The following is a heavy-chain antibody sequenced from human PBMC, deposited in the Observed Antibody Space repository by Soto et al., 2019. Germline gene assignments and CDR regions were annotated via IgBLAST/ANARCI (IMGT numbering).Heavy chain of an antibody. D-gene: IGHD2-15*01. CDR3: ARVPSSSGRAHFDY. Sequence: GGSLRLSCAASGFTFSSYAMSWVRQAPGKGLEWVSAISGSGGSTYYADSVKGRFTISRDNSKNTLYLQMNSLRAEDTAVYYCARVPSSSGRAHFDYWGQGTLVTVSS. J-gene: IGHJ4*02. CDR1: GFTFSSYA. CDR2: ISGSGGST. V-gene: IGHV3-23*01.